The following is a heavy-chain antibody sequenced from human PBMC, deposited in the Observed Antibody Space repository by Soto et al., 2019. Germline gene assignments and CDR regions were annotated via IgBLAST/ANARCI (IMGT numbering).Heavy chain of an antibody. CDR3: ARRDLGNDAFDI. V-gene: IGHV4-61*01. D-gene: IGHD3-10*01. CDR1: GGSVSSGSYS. Sequence: QEQLQESGPGLVKPSETLSLTCTVSGGSVSSGSYSWNWIRQPPGKGLEWIGYMHYRGSANYNPSLKSRVTISVHTSKNQFSLKLSSVTAADTAVYYCARRDLGNDAFDIWGQGTMVTVSS. CDR2: MHYRGSA. J-gene: IGHJ3*02.